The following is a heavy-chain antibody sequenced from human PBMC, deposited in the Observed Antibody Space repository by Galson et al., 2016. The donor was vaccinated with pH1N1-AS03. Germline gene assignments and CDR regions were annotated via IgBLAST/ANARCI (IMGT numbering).Heavy chain of an antibody. D-gene: IGHD4-23*01. CDR3: ASVTSAWPTVGAFGI. CDR1: GFSFSTYA. CDR2: IYSGGST. J-gene: IGHJ3*02. Sequence: LRLSCAASGFSFSTYAMSWVRQTPEKGLEWVSSIYSGGSTYYADSVKGRFTISRDDSKATLFLQMSSLRPEDTAVYYCASVTSAWPTVGAFGIWGQGTMVTVSS. V-gene: IGHV3-66*02.